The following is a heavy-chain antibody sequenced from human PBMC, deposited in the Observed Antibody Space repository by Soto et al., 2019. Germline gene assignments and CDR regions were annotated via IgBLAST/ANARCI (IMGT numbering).Heavy chain of an antibody. CDR3: ARLGTVVAATDDY. CDR2: IYYSGST. CDR1: GGSISSSSYY. D-gene: IGHD2-15*01. Sequence: SETLSLTCTVPGGSISSSSYYWGWIRQPPGKGLEWIGSIYYSGSTYYNPSLKSRVTISVDTSKNQFSLKLSSVTAADTAVYYCARLGTVVAATDDYWGQGTLVTVS. V-gene: IGHV4-39*01. J-gene: IGHJ4*02.